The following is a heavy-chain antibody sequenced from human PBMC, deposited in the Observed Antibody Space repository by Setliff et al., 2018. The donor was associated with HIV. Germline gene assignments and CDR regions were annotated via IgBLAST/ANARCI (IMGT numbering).Heavy chain of an antibody. CDR3: TRHSGSSPIAYFGMGV. Sequence: PGESLQLSCKTSGYVFTSYWIGWVRQTPGKGLEWVGTIYPGNSDTRYSPSFQGQVTISADQSTSTTYLHWSSLKASDTAMYYCTRHSGSSPIAYFGMGVWGQGTTVTVSS. V-gene: IGHV5-51*01. J-gene: IGHJ6*02. CDR1: GYVFTSYW. CDR2: IYPGNSDT. D-gene: IGHD3-10*01.